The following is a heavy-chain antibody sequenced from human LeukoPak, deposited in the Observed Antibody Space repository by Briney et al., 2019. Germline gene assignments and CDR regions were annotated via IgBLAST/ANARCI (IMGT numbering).Heavy chain of an antibody. J-gene: IGHJ6*03. CDR1: GGSISSSTYY. Sequence: SETLSLTCTVSGGSISSSTYYWGWIRQPPGKGLEWIGSIYYSGSTYYNPSLKSRVTISVDTSKNQFSLKLSSVTAADTAVYYCARSASCIAAAGGALCYYYYMDVWGKGTTVTTSS. V-gene: IGHV4-39*07. D-gene: IGHD6-13*01. CDR2: IYYSGST. CDR3: ARSASCIAAAGGALCYYYYMDV.